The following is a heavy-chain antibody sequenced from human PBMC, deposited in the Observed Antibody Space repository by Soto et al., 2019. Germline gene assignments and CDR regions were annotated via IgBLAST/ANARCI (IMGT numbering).Heavy chain of an antibody. V-gene: IGHV1-69*12. CDR1: GGTFSSYA. J-gene: IGHJ6*02. D-gene: IGHD2-2*01. CDR3: ARESCISTSCYVGQSHYYYCMDV. CDR2: IIPIFGTA. Sequence: QVQLVQSGAEVKKPGSSVKVSCKASGGTFSSYAISWVRQAPGQGLEWMGGIIPIFGTANYAQKFQGRVTITADESTSTAYMELSSLISEDTAVYYCARESCISTSCYVGQSHYYYCMDVWGQGTTVTFSS.